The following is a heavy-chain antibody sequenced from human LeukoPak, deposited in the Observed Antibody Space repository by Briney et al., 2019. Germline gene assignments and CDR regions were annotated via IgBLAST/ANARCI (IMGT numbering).Heavy chain of an antibody. CDR2: IYYSGST. Sequence: SETLSLTCPVSGGSISSGGYYWSWIRQHPGKGLEWIGYIYYSGSTYYNPSLKSRVTISVDTSKNQFSLKLSSVTAADTAVYYCARQSEDRAVAGTFLLDYWGQGTLVTVSS. CDR3: ARQSEDRAVAGTFLLDY. CDR1: GGSISSGGYY. J-gene: IGHJ4*02. D-gene: IGHD6-19*01. V-gene: IGHV4-31*03.